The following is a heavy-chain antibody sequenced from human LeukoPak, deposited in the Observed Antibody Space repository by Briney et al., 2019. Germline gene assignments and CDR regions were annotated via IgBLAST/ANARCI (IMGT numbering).Heavy chain of an antibody. CDR1: GVSISSYY. J-gene: IGHJ4*02. D-gene: IGHD3-22*01. CDR3: ARGRYDKGQYYFDY. Sequence: SETLSLTCTVSGVSISSYYWSWIRQPPGKGLEWIGYIYYSGSTNYNPFLKSRVTISVDTSKNQFSLKLSSVTAADTAVYYCARGRYDKGQYYFDYWGQGTLVTVSS. CDR2: IYYSGST. V-gene: IGHV4-59*01.